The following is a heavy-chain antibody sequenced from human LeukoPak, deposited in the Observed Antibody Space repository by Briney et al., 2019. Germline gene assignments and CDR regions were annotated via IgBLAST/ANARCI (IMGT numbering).Heavy chain of an antibody. CDR3: ARESERLIGTFDP. D-gene: IGHD1-1*01. CDR1: GFTVSSNY. CDR2: IYSGGST. Sequence: PGGSLRLSCGASGFTVSSNYMSWVRQAPGKGLEWVSVIYSGGSTYYADSVKGRFTISRDNSKNTLYLQMNSLRAEDTAVYYCARESERLIGTFDPWGQGTLVTVSS. V-gene: IGHV3-53*01. J-gene: IGHJ5*02.